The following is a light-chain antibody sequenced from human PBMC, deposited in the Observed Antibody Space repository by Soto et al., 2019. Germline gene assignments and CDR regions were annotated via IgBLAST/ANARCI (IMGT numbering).Light chain of an antibody. CDR2: SNN. V-gene: IGLV1-44*01. Sequence: QSVLTQPPSASGTPGQRVTISCSGSSSNIGSNTVNWYQQLPGTAPKLLIYSNNQRPTGVPDRFSGATSGAPPSLATSGRQSEDEGDYYCAAWDDSLNGRAVFGGGTQLTVL. CDR3: AAWDDSLNGRAV. CDR1: SSNIGSNT. J-gene: IGLJ7*01.